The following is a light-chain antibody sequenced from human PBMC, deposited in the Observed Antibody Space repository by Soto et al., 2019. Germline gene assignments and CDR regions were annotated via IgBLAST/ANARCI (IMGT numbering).Light chain of an antibody. J-gene: IGLJ1*01. CDR3: TSYTRDTALV. CDR2: EVS. CDR1: SSDVGTYNY. V-gene: IGLV2-14*01. Sequence: QSALTQPASVSGSPGQSITISCTGTSSDVGTYNYVSWYQHHLGKAPKLIIYEVSNRPSGVSNRFSGSKSGSTASLTISGLQDEDEADYHCTSYTRDTALVFGTGTKVTVL.